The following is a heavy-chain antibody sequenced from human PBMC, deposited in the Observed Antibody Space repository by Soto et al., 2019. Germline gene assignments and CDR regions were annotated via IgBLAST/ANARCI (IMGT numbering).Heavy chain of an antibody. CDR1: GFTFSNYW. Sequence: EVQLVESGGGLVQPGGSLRLSCAASGFTFSNYWMTWVRQAPGKGLEWVANIKQDGSEKYYVDSVKGRFTISRDNAKNSLNLQMNSLRVEDTAVYYCARDRDWNYAGNFDYWGQGTLVTVSS. CDR2: IKQDGSEK. D-gene: IGHD1-7*01. CDR3: ARDRDWNYAGNFDY. J-gene: IGHJ4*02. V-gene: IGHV3-7*03.